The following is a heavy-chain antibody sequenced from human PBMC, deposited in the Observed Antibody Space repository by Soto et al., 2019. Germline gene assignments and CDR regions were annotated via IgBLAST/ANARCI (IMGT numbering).Heavy chain of an antibody. CDR1: GFTFSSNA. D-gene: IGHD5-18*01. CDR2: ISYDGSNK. Sequence: GGSLRLSCAASGFTFSSNALHWVRQAPGKGLEWVAVISYDGSNKYYADSVKGRFTISRDNSKNTLYLQMNSLRAEDTAVYYCARGASSYAVSYYFDYWGQGTLVTVSS. V-gene: IGHV3-30-3*01. CDR3: ARGASSYAVSYYFDY. J-gene: IGHJ4*02.